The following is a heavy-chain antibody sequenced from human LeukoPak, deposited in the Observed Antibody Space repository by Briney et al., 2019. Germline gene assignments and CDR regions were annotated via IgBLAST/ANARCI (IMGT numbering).Heavy chain of an antibody. CDR2: INPNSGGT. D-gene: IGHD3-22*01. CDR3: ARDVTPYYYDSSGYYDP. V-gene: IGHV1-2*04. Sequence: ASVTVSCSAAGSTFTGYYMNWVREAPGQGLEWMGWINPNSGGTNYAQTFQGWVTMTSYTSISTAYLDLSRPRSVDTAVYYCARDVTPYYYDSSGYYDPWGQGTLVTVSS. CDR1: GSTFTGYY. J-gene: IGHJ5*02.